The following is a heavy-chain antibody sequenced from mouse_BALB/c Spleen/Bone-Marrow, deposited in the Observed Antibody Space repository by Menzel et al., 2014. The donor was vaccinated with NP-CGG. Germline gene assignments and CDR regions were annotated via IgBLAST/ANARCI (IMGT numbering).Heavy chain of an antibody. CDR2: IWAGGST. J-gene: IGHJ2*01. CDR1: GFSLTNYG. V-gene: IGHV2-9*02. CDR3: ASSLQRLRGYYFDF. Sequence: VKLVESGPGLVAPSQSLSITCTVSGFSLTNYGVHWVRQPPGKGLEWLGVIWAGGSTNYNLALMSRLTISKDNSKSQVFLKMNSLQTDDTGMYYCASSLQRLRGYYFDFWGQGTTLTVSS. D-gene: IGHD1-2*01.